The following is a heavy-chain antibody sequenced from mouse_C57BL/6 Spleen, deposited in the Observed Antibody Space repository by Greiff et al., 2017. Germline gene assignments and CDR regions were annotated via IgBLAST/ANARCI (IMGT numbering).Heavy chain of an antibody. Sequence: QVQLQQSGAELVKPGASVKLSCNASGYTFTSYWMHWVKQRPGQGLEWIGMIHPNSGSTNYNEKFKSKATLTVDESSSTAYMQLSSLTSEDSAGYNCARRGYDCDNWGQGTTLTVSS. J-gene: IGHJ2*01. CDR1: GYTFTSYW. V-gene: IGHV1-64*01. CDR2: IHPNSGST. D-gene: IGHD2-4*01. CDR3: ARRGYDCDN.